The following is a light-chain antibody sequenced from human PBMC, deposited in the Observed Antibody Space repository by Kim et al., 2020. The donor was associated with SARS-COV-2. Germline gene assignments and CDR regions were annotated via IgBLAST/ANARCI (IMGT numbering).Light chain of an antibody. V-gene: IGLV1-44*01. J-gene: IGLJ3*02. CDR3: AAWDDRLNGGV. CDR2: DNN. CDR1: SSNIGSYS. Sequence: ELTQPPSASGTPGQRVTISCSGNSSNIGSYSVNWYQQLPGTAPKLLIYDNNQRPSGVPDRFSGSKSGTSASLAISGLQSEDEAHYYCAAWDDRLNGGVFGGGTKVTVL.